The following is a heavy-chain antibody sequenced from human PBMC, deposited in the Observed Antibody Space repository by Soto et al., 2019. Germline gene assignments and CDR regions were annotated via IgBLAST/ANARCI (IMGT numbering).Heavy chain of an antibody. CDR2: VYPGTSQT. D-gene: IGHD5-12*01. V-gene: IGHV5-51*06. J-gene: IGHJ3*02. CDR1: GYIFRNFW. Sequence: EVQLVQSGAEVKKPGESLKISCKGSGYIFRNFWNGWVRQLPGKGLEWMAIVYPGTSQTTYSPSFHGQVTISADKSISTAYLQWSSLRASYTAVYYCARHDPDIDMVLGSFHIWGQGPMVTVSS. CDR3: ARHDPDIDMVLGSFHI.